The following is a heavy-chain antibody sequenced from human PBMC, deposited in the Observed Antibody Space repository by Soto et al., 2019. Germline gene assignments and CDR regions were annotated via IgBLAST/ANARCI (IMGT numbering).Heavy chain of an antibody. Sequence: GASVKVSCKVSGYTLTELSMHWVRQAPGKGLEWMGGFDPEDGETIYAQKFQGRVTMTEDTSTDTAYMELSSLRSEDTAVYYCATSWRTVTTLDYWCQGTLVTVSS. CDR2: FDPEDGET. CDR1: GYTLTELS. CDR3: ATSWRTVTTLDY. V-gene: IGHV1-24*01. J-gene: IGHJ4*02. D-gene: IGHD4-17*01.